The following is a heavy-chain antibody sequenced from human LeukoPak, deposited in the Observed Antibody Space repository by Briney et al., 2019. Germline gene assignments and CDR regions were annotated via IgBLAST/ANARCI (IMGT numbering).Heavy chain of an antibody. CDR2: INQSGSA. Sequence: SETLSLTCAVSGGSFNAYYWSWIRQPPGKGLEWIGEINQSGSANYNPSLRSRVTLLVDTSKNQFSLKLSSVTAADTAVYYCARLPLWFGDQETLPNWGQGTLVTVSS. CDR3: ARLPLWFGDQETLPN. V-gene: IGHV4-34*01. J-gene: IGHJ4*02. D-gene: IGHD3-10*01. CDR1: GGSFNAYY.